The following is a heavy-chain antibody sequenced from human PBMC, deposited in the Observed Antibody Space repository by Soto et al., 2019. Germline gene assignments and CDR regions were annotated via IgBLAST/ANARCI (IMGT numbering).Heavy chain of an antibody. J-gene: IGHJ4*02. V-gene: IGHV3-49*04. CDR2: IRSKAYGATT. Sequence: GGSLRLSCTASGFTFRDYALTWVRQAPGKGLEWVGFIRSKAYGATTEYAASVKGRFTISRDDSKSVAHLQMNSLRAEDTAVYYCAKMDLQLRFLEWPPSDYWGQGTLVTVSS. CDR3: AKMDLQLRFLEWPPSDY. D-gene: IGHD3-3*01. CDR1: GFTFRDYA.